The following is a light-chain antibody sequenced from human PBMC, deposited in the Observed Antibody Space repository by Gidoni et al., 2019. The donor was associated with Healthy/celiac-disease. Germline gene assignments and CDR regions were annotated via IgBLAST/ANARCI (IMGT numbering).Light chain of an antibody. Sequence: DIVMIQSPLSLPVTPGEPASISCRSSQSLLQSNGYNYLDWYLHKPGQSPKLLIYLGSNRASGVPDRFSSSGSGTDFTLKISRVEAEDVEVYYGMQALRTRTFGQGTKVEIK. V-gene: IGKV2-28*01. CDR2: LGS. J-gene: IGKJ1*01. CDR3: MQALRTRT. CDR1: QSLLQSNGYNY.